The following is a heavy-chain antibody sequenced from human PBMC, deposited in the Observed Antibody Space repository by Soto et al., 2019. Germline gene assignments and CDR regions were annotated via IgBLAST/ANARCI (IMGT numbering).Heavy chain of an antibody. CDR3: ARIKLVEWFFINVDVYDMDV. CDR1: GFSLSDYA. J-gene: IGHJ6*02. D-gene: IGHD3-3*01. CDR2: ISSDSRTI. V-gene: IGHV3-48*02. Sequence: PGGSLRLSCVASGFSLSDYAVNWVRQAPGKGLEWVSFISSDSRTIHYADSVEGRFTVSRDNARNSVSLQMDSLRDEDAAVYYCARIKLVEWFFINVDVYDMDVWGQGTPVTVSS.